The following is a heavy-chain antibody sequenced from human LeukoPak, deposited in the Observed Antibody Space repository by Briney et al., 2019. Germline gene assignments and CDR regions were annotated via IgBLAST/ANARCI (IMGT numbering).Heavy chain of an antibody. J-gene: IGHJ3*02. CDR3: AKVVYSSSWGAFGI. CDR2: ISYDGSNK. Sequence: PGRSLRLSCAASGFTFSSYGMHWVRQAPGKGLEWVAVISYDGSNKYYADSVKGRFTISRDNSKNTLYLQMNSLRAEDTAVYYCAKVVYSSSWGAFGIWGQGTMVTVSS. D-gene: IGHD6-13*01. V-gene: IGHV3-30*18. CDR1: GFTFSSYG.